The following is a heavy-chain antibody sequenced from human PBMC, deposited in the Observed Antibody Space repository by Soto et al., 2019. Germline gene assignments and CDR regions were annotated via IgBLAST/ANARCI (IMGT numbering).Heavy chain of an antibody. CDR2: INQGGST. D-gene: IGHD3-22*01. J-gene: IGHJ6*02. CDR1: DGSLSCSY. Sequence: SETLSLTCAVHDGSLSCSYWSWIRQSPGKGLEWIGEINQGGSTNYNPSLKSRVTISVDTSKNQFSLKLRSVTAADTAVYYCARGALMVVVHTFYYTMDVWGQGATVTVSS. V-gene: IGHV4-34*01. CDR3: ARGALMVVVHTFYYTMDV.